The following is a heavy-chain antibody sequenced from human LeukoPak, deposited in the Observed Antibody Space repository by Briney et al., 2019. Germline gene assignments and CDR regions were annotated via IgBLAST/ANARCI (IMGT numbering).Heavy chain of an antibody. J-gene: IGHJ4*02. CDR1: GYTFTSYD. CDR3: ARDLDQLLPGSFDY. D-gene: IGHD2-2*01. CDR2: MNPNSGNT. V-gene: IGHV1-8*01. Sequence: ASVKVSCKASGYTFTSYDINWVRQATGQGLEWMGWMNPNSGNTGYAQKFQGRVTITRDTSASTAYMELSSLRSEDTAVYYCARDLDQLLPGSFDYWGQGTLVTVSS.